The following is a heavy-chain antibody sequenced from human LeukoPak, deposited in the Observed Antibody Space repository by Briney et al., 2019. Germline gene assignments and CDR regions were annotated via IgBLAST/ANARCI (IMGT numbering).Heavy chain of an antibody. CDR1: GNTFTTYD. J-gene: IGHJ4*02. D-gene: IGHD1-26*01. Sequence: ASVKVSCKASGNTFTTYDFNWVRQAPGQGFEWMGWMNPKTGRTGFAQKFRSRFTMTRNISINTAYLEVTNLRFEDTALYYCVTGVPWDWGQGSLITVSS. CDR3: VTGVPWD. V-gene: IGHV1-8*01. CDR2: MNPKTGRT.